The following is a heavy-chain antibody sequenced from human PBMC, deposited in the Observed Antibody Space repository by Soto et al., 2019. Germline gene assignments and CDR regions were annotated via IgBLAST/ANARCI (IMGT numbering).Heavy chain of an antibody. Sequence: VGFLRLSCAASGVTFINAWMNWVRQAPGKGLEWVGRIKSKTDGGTTDYAAPVKGRFTISRDDSKNTLYLQMNSLKTEDTAVYYCTTRISSGWSFYYGMDVWGQGTTVTVSS. CDR1: GVTFINAW. V-gene: IGHV3-15*07. CDR3: TTRISSGWSFYYGMDV. J-gene: IGHJ6*02. CDR2: IKSKTDGGTT. D-gene: IGHD6-19*01.